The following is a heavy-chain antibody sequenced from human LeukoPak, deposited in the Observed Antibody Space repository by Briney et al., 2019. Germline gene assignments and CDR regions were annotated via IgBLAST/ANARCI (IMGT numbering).Heavy chain of an antibody. CDR1: GYTFTSYD. J-gene: IGHJ4*02. D-gene: IGHD3-22*01. V-gene: IGHV1-8*01. Sequence: ASVTVSCKASGYTFTSYDINWVRQAPGQGLEWMGWMNPNSGNTDYAQKFKGRVTITRNTSIRTAYMELSSLRSEDTAVYYCARDYYDSSGYYSGEDYWGQGTLVTVSS. CDR3: ARDYYDSSGYYSGEDY. CDR2: MNPNSGNT.